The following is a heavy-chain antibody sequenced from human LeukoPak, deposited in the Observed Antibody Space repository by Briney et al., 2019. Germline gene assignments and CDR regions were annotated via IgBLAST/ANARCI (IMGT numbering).Heavy chain of an antibody. CDR2: INWNGGGT. V-gene: IGHV3-20*01. J-gene: IGHJ4*02. CDR1: GFTFDDYG. Sequence: SGGSLRLSCAASGFTFDDYGMSWVRQAPGKGLEWVSGINWNGGGTGYADSVKGRFTISRDNAKNSLYLQMNSLRAEDTALYHCARAVGLEVVNPHYLDYWGQGTLVTVSS. D-gene: IGHD3-22*01. CDR3: ARAVGLEVVNPHYLDY.